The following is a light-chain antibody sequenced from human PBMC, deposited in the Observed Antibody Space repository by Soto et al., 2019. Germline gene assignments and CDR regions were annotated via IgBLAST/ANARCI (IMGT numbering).Light chain of an antibody. CDR3: QQTYSDPWT. CDR2: AAS. CDR1: QSITGY. V-gene: IGKV1-39*01. Sequence: DIQITQSPSSLSASVGDSVTITCRASQSITGYLNWYQQKPGKAPKLLIYAASNLFGGIPSRFSGRDSGTDLTLTITSMQPEDFANYYCQQTYSDPWTFGQGTKVDIK. J-gene: IGKJ1*01.